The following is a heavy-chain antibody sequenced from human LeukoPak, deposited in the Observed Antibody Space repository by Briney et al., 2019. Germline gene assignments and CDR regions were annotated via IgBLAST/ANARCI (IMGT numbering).Heavy chain of an antibody. CDR3: AKDGPVGATGTYYYFDY. CDR2: ISGSGGST. V-gene: IGHV3-23*01. Sequence: GGSLRLSCAASGFTFSSYAMSWVRQAPGKGLEWVSAISGSGGSTYYADSVKGRFTISRGNSKNTLYLQMNSLRAEDTAVYYCAKDGPVGATGTYYYFDYWGQGTLVTVSS. J-gene: IGHJ4*02. CDR1: GFTFSSYA. D-gene: IGHD1-26*01.